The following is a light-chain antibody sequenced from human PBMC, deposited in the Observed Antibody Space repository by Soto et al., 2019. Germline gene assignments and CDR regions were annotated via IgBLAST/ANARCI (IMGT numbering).Light chain of an antibody. V-gene: IGLV2-8*01. Sequence: QSALTQPPSASGSPGQSVTISCTGTSSDVGAYNYVSWYQQEPGKAPKLMIYAVNKRPSGVPDRFSGSKSGNTASLTVSGLRAADEADYYCSSYTSSSTPYVVFGGGTKVTVL. CDR1: SSDVGAYNY. CDR3: SSYTSSSTPYVV. CDR2: AVN. J-gene: IGLJ2*01.